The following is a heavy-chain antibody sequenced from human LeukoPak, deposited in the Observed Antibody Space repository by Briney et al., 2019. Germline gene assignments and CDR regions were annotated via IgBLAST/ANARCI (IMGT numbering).Heavy chain of an antibody. V-gene: IGHV3-9*01. J-gene: IGHJ6*02. D-gene: IGHD2/OR15-2a*01. CDR2: ISWNSGTI. CDR3: AKGIGKLYPYYYGLDV. Sequence: GGSLRLSCAASGFTFDDYAMHWVRQAPGKGLEWVSGISWNSGTIGYADSVKGRFTISRDNAKNSLYLQMNSLRAEDTALYYCAKGIGKLYPYYYGLDVWGQGTTVTVSS. CDR1: GFTFDDYA.